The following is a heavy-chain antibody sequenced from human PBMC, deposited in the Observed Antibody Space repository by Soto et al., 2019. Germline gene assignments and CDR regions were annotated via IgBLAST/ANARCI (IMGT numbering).Heavy chain of an antibody. Sequence: ASVKVSCKASGYTFTGYYMHWVRQAPGQGLEWMGWINPNSGGTNYAQKFQGRVTMTRDTSISTAYMELSRLRSDDTAVYYCARGLVVVVAATRNWSDPWGQGTLVTVSS. D-gene: IGHD2-15*01. J-gene: IGHJ5*02. CDR3: ARGLVVVVAATRNWSDP. CDR1: GYTFTGYY. CDR2: INPNSGGT. V-gene: IGHV1-2*02.